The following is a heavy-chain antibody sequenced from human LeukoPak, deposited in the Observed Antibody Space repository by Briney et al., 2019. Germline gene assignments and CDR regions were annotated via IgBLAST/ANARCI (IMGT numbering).Heavy chain of an antibody. J-gene: IGHJ4*01. CDR1: GFTFSVYT. V-gene: IGHV3-21*01. Sequence: GGSLRLSCAASGFTFSVYTMNWVRQAPGKGLEWVSSISSSSSFISYADSVKGRFTISRDNAKDSLFLQMGDLRADDTAVYYCAKNRQSSSSDFDYWGQEPWSPSPQ. CDR2: ISSSSSFI. CDR3: AKNRQSSSSDFDY. D-gene: IGHD6-6*01.